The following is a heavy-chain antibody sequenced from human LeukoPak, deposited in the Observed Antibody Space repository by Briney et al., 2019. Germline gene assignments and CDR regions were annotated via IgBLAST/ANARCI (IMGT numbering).Heavy chain of an antibody. D-gene: IGHD3-10*01. J-gene: IGHJ4*02. CDR2: IYSGGST. Sequence: PGGSLRLSCAASRFTVSNNYIAWVRQAPGKGLEWVSVIYSGGSTYYADSVKGRFSLSRDNSKNTLYLQMNSLTDEDTAVYHCARGQFYYGSGTLYPMDSWGQGTLVTVSS. CDR3: ARGQFYYGSGTLYPMDS. V-gene: IGHV3-66*01. CDR1: RFTVSNNY.